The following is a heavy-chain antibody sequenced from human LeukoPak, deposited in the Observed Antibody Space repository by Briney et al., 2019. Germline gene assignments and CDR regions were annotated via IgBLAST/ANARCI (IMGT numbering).Heavy chain of an antibody. CDR3: AKVDDGHFDY. J-gene: IGHJ4*02. CDR2: ISYDGSNK. CDR1: GFTFSSYA. Sequence: GGSLRLSCAASGFTFSSYAMHWVRQAPGKGLEWVAVISYDGSNKYYTDSVKGRFTISRDNSKNTLYLQMNSLRAEDTAVYYCAKVDDGHFDYWGQGTLVTVSS. V-gene: IGHV3-30*04. D-gene: IGHD2-2*03.